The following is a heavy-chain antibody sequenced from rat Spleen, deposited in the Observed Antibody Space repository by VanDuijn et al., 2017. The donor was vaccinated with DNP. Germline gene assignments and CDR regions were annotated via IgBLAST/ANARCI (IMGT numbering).Heavy chain of an antibody. CDR2: ITTDGTNT. V-gene: IGHV5S10*01. D-gene: IGHD1-11*01. J-gene: IGHJ3*01. Sequence: EVQLVESGGGLVQPGRSLKLSCAASGFTFSDYNMAWVRQAPKKGLEWVASITTDGTNTYYRDSVKGRFTISREKTRNTQYLQMDSLRSEDTATYYCATGVYGGYGDWLANWGQGTRVTVTP. CDR3: ATGVYGGYGDWLAN. CDR1: GFTFSDYN.